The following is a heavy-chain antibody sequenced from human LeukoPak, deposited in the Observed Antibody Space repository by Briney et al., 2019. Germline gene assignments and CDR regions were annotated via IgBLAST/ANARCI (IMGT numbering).Heavy chain of an antibody. CDR2: IYYSGST. CDR1: GGSISSGNYY. V-gene: IGHV4-31*03. D-gene: IGHD5-12*01. J-gene: IGHJ4*02. CDR3: ARATVATIAFDY. Sequence: TLSLTCTVSGGSISSGNYYWSWIRQHPGKGLEWIGHIYYSGSTYYNPSLTSRVNISIDTSENQVSLKLSSVTAADTAVFYCARATVATIAFDYWGPGTPVTVSS.